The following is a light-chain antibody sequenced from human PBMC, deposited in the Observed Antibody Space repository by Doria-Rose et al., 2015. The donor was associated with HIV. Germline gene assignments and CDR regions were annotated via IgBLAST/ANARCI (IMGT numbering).Light chain of an antibody. CDR1: QSISNNY. Sequence: DIVLTQSPATLSLSPGERATLSCRASQSISNNYLAWYQQKPGQAPRLLIFGASSRATGIPDRFSGSGSGTDFTLTISRLEPEDFAAYHCQQYETSPWTFGQGTEIEIE. V-gene: IGKV3-20*01. J-gene: IGKJ1*01. CDR3: QQYETSPWT. CDR2: GAS.